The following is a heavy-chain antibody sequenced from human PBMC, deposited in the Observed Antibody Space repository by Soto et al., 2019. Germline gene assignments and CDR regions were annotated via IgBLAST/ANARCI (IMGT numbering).Heavy chain of an antibody. CDR1: GYAISSSNW. V-gene: IGHV4-28*01. CDR2: IYYGGTT. J-gene: IGHJ4*02. CDR3: ARSDGRY. Sequence: SETLCLTCAVSGYAISSSNWWGWIRQPPGKGVEWIGYIYYGGTTYYNPSVKSRVTISVDTSKNQFSLKLSSVTAADTAVYYCARSDGRYWGQGTLVT.